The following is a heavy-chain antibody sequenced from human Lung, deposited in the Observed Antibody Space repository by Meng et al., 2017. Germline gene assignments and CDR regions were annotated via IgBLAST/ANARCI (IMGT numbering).Heavy chain of an antibody. Sequence: LQQWGAGLVKPSETLSLTCVVSGGSFSDYYGSWIRHPPGKGLEWIGEINHSGSTNYNPSLESRATISVDTSQNNLSLKLSSVTAADSAVYYCARGPTTMAHDFDYWGQGTLVTVSS. CDR2: INHSGST. V-gene: IGHV4-34*01. J-gene: IGHJ4*02. D-gene: IGHD4-11*01. CDR1: GGSFSDYY. CDR3: ARGPTTMAHDFDY.